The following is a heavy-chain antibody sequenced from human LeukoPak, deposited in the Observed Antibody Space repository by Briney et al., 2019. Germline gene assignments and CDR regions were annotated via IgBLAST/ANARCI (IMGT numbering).Heavy chain of an antibody. V-gene: IGHV3-7*01. CDR3: ATQRGQLLWFGELFRYAAFDI. CDR1: GFTFSSYW. Sequence: PGRSLRLSCAASGFTFSSYWMSWVRQAPGKGLEWVANIKLDGSAQYYVASVKGRFTISRDNAKNSLYLQMNSLRAEDTAVYYCATQRGQLLWFGELFRYAAFDIWGQGTMVTVSS. D-gene: IGHD3-10*01. J-gene: IGHJ3*02. CDR2: IKLDGSAQ.